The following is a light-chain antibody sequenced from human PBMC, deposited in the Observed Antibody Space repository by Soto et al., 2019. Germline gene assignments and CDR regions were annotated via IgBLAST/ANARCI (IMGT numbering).Light chain of an antibody. V-gene: IGKV1-39*01. CDR3: QQSYSTPPT. J-gene: IGKJ1*01. CDR2: GAS. CDR1: QSISTY. Sequence: DIQMTQSPSSLSASVGDRVTITCRASQSISTYLNWYQQKPGKAPKYLIYGASSLQSGVPSRFSGSGSVTDFTLTISSLQPEDFATYYGQQSYSTPPTCGQGTKVEIK.